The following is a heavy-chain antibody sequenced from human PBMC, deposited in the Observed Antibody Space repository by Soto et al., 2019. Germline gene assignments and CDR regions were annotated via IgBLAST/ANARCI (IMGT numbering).Heavy chain of an antibody. Sequence: QVQLVESGGGVVQPGRSLRLSCAASGFTFSDDGMHWVRQAPGKGLEWVAVIWYDGSNKYYADSVKGRFTISRDDSKNSLYLQMNSLRAEDTAVYYCARAVGDCSGGSCYVDFWGHGTLVTVSS. D-gene: IGHD2-15*01. CDR1: GFTFSDDG. CDR3: ARAVGDCSGGSCYVDF. CDR2: IWYDGSNK. J-gene: IGHJ4*01. V-gene: IGHV3-33*01.